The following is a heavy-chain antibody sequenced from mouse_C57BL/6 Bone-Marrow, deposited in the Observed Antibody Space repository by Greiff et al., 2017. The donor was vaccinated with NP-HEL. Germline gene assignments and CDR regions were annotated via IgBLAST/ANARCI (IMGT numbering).Heavy chain of an antibody. CDR3: AREALIYYDSKGVAMDY. Sequence: DVKLVESGGGLVQPGGSLKLSCAASGFTFSDYYMYWVRQTPEKRLEWVAYISNGGGSTYYPDTVKGRFTISRDNAKNTLYLQMSRLKSEDTAMYYCAREALIYYDSKGVAMDYWGQGTSVTVSS. V-gene: IGHV5-12*01. D-gene: IGHD2-4*01. CDR1: GFTFSDYY. CDR2: ISNGGGST. J-gene: IGHJ4*01.